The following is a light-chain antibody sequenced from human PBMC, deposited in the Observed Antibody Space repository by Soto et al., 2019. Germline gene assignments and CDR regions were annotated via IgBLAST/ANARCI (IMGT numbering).Light chain of an antibody. CDR1: QSVSSSY. CDR3: QQDGSSPLFT. J-gene: IGKJ3*01. V-gene: IGKV3-20*01. Sequence: EIVLTQSPGTLSLSPGERATLSCRASQSVSSSYLAWYQQKPGQAPRLLIYGASGRATGIPDRFSGSGSGTDFTLTISRLEPEDFAVSYCQQDGSSPLFTFGPGTKVDIK. CDR2: GAS.